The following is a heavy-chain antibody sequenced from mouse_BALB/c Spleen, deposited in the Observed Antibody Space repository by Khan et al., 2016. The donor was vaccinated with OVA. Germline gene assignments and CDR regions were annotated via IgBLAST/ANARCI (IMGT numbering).Heavy chain of an antibody. V-gene: IGHV3-1*02. CDR2: ITYTGST. D-gene: IGHD1-2*01. CDR3: TRTARIKY. J-gene: IGHJ2*01. CDR1: GYSITSGYG. Sequence: EVQLQQSGPGLVKPSQSLSLTCTVTGYSITSGYGWNWIRQLPGNILEWMGYITYTGSTNYNPSFKSRISFTRDTSKNQSFLQLNSVTTEDTATYYCTRTARIKYWGQGTTLTVSS.